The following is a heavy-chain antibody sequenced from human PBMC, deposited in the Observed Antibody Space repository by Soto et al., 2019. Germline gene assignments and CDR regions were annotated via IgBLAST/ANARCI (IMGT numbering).Heavy chain of an antibody. CDR3: AHKGPEDWPLDY. CDR2: IYWDDSK. D-gene: IGHD3-9*01. V-gene: IGHV2-5*02. CDR1: GFSLSTSGVG. J-gene: IGHJ4*02. Sequence: QITLKESGPTLVRPTQTLTLTCAFSGFSLSTSGVGVGWIRQPTGKALEWLAVIYWDDSKHYSPSLRSRLTITKDTPKNQVVLTMTNMDPMDTGTYYCAHKGPEDWPLDYWGQGNRVTVSS.